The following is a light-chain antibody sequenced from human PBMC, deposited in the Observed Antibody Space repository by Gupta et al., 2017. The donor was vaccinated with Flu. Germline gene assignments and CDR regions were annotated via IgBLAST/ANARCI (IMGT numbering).Light chain of an antibody. Sequence: QSALTQPRSVSGSPGQSVTISCTGTSSDVGGYNYVSWYQQHPGKAPKFMIYDVSKRPSGVPDRFSGSKSGSTASLTISGLQAEDEADYYCCSYAGSYTPWVFGGGTKLTVL. CDR1: SSDVGGYNY. J-gene: IGLJ3*02. CDR2: DVS. V-gene: IGLV2-11*01. CDR3: CSYAGSYTPWV.